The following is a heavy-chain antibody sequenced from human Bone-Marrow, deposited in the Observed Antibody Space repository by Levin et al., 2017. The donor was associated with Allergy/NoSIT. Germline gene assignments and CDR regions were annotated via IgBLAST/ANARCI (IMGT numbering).Heavy chain of an antibody. V-gene: IGHV4-61*02. D-gene: IGHD5-18*01. CDR1: GDSISSGSYY. CDR3: ARGNSDVDFDI. J-gene: IGHJ3*02. Sequence: SQTLSLTCTVSGDSISSGSYYWSWIRQPAGKGLEWIGCVHTSGNTEYNPSLKSRVTILVDTSKNQFSLNLNSVTASDTAVYYCARGNSDVDFDIWGQGTMVTVSS. CDR2: VHTSGNT.